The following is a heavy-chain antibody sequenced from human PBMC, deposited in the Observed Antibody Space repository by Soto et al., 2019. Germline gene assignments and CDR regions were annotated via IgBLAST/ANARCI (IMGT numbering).Heavy chain of an antibody. D-gene: IGHD2-2*02. V-gene: IGHV1-69*02. Sequence: GASVKVSCKASGRTFSSYTISRVRQAPGQGLEWMGRIIPILGIANYAQKFQGRVTITADKSTSTAYMELSSLRSDDTAVYYCAIYTDFQFDYWGQGTLVTVSS. J-gene: IGHJ4*02. CDR1: GRTFSSYT. CDR3: AIYTDFQFDY. CDR2: IIPILGIA.